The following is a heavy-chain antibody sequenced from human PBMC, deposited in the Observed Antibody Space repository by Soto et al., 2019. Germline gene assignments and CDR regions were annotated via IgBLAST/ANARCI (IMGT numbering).Heavy chain of an antibody. Sequence: EVQLVESGGGLVQPGGSLRLSCAASGFTFSSYWMYWVRQAPGKGLAWVSRINRDGSSTNYADSVKGRFTISRDNAKNPRYLQMNSLRAEDTAVYYCARNVGHGYNSAYWGQGTLVTVSS. D-gene: IGHD5-12*01. CDR2: INRDGSST. CDR1: GFTFSSYW. CDR3: ARNVGHGYNSAY. V-gene: IGHV3-74*01. J-gene: IGHJ4*02.